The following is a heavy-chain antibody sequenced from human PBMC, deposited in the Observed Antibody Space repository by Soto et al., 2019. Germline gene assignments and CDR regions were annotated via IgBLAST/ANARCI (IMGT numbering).Heavy chain of an antibody. D-gene: IGHD6-19*01. CDR1: GGSISGSY. CDR3: ARSVAVPGAHIDY. J-gene: IGHJ4*02. V-gene: IGHV4-59*01. Sequence: PSETLSLTCSVSGGSISGSYCSWIRQSPGKGLEWLGYVYYTGSTNYSPSLRSRVSISVDTSKNEFSLRLSSVTAADTAVYFCARSVAVPGAHIDYWGQGTQVTVCS. CDR2: VYYTGST.